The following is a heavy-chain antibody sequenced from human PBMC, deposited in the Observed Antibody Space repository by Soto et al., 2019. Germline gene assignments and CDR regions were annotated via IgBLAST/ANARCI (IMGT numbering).Heavy chain of an antibody. CDR3: ARAIKYQLLYYYYYMDV. Sequence: SSETLSLTCAVSSGSISSSNWWSWVRQPPGKGLEWIGEIYHSGSTNYNPSLKSRVTISVDKSKNQFSLKLSSVTAADTAVYYCARAIKYQLLYYYYYMDVWGKGTTVTVS. CDR2: IYHSGST. J-gene: IGHJ6*03. CDR1: SGSISSSNW. D-gene: IGHD2-2*01. V-gene: IGHV4-4*02.